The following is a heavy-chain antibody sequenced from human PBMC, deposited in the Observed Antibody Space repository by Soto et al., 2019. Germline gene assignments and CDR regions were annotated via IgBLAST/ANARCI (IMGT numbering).Heavy chain of an antibody. CDR1: GYSFTTYC. D-gene: IGHD6-19*01. V-gene: IGHV5-51*03. Sequence: GESLTLSCKVSGYSFTTYCICWVRQLPGQGLEWMGVMFPGDSDTRYSPSFQGQVTMSADPSTNTAYLEWSSLKAADSAMYYCARVPDSSLGTMDVWGQGTTVTVSS. J-gene: IGHJ6*02. CDR2: MFPGDSDT. CDR3: ARVPDSSLGTMDV.